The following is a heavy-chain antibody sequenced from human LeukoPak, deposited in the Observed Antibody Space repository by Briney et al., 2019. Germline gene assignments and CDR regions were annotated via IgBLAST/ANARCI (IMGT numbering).Heavy chain of an antibody. J-gene: IGHJ4*02. Sequence: SETLSLTCAVSGGSISSGGYSWSWIRQPPGQGLEWIGYIYHSGSTYYNPSLKSRVTISVDRSKNQFSLKLSSVTAADTAVYYCARLGITSVFDYWGQGTLVTVSS. V-gene: IGHV4-30-2*01. CDR3: ARLGITSVFDY. CDR2: IYHSGST. CDR1: GGSISSGGYS. D-gene: IGHD3-16*01.